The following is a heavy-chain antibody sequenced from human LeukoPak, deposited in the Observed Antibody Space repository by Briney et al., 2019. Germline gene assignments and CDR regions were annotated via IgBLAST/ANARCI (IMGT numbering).Heavy chain of an antibody. Sequence: GGSLRLSCAASGFTVSTNYMSWVRQAPGKGLEWVSVIRPDGSTFYADSVKGRFTISRDNSKNTLYLQMNSLRVEDTAVYHCAKDPGYALETEYGDYWGQGTLVTVSS. J-gene: IGHJ4*02. D-gene: IGHD3-16*01. V-gene: IGHV3-66*01. CDR1: GFTVSTNY. CDR2: IRPDGST. CDR3: AKDPGYALETEYGDY.